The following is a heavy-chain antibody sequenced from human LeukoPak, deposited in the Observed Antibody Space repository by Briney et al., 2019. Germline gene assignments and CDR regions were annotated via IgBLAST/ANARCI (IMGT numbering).Heavy chain of an antibody. D-gene: IGHD6-13*01. CDR3: ARSQAAAGLYYFDY. V-gene: IGHV4-39*07. J-gene: IGHJ4*02. CDR1: GGSISSSIYY. CDR2: IYYSGST. Sequence: SETLSLTCTVSGGSISSSIYYWGWIRQPPGKGLEWIGSIYYSGSTYYNPSLKSRVTISVDTSKNQFSLKLSSVTAADTAVYYCARSQAAAGLYYFDYWGQGTLVTVSS.